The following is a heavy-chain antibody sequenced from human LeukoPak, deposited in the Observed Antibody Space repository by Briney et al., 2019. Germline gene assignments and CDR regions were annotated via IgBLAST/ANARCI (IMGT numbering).Heavy chain of an antibody. J-gene: IGHJ1*01. CDR3: ARGIAGDPEYFQH. V-gene: IGHV4-59*12. CDR2: IYYSGST. D-gene: IGHD6-13*01. CDR1: GGSISSYY. Sequence: SETLSLTCTVSGGSISSYYWSWIRQPPGKGLEWIGYIYYSGSTYYNPSLKSRVTISVDTSKNQFSLKLSSVTAAGTAVYYCARGIAGDPEYFQHWGQGTLVTVSS.